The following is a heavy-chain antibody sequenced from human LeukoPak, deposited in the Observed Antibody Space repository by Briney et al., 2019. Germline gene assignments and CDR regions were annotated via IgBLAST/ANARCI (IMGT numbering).Heavy chain of an antibody. CDR3: ARDLGATWFDP. V-gene: IGHV1-69*06. D-gene: IGHD1-26*01. CDR2: IIPIFGTT. J-gene: IGHJ5*02. Sequence: SVKVSCKASGGTFNSYAISWVRQAPGQGLEWMGGIIPIFGTTNYARKFRGRVTLTADKSTRTAYMELSSLRSEDTAVYYCARDLGATWFDPWGQGTLVTVSS. CDR1: GGTFNSYA.